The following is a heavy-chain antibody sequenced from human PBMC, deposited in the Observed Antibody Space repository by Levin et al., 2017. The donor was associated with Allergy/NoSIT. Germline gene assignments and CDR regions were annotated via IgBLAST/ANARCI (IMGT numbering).Heavy chain of an antibody. V-gene: IGHV1-18*01. CDR1: GYTFRVYG. CDR2: ISPNNGNT. Sequence: ASVKVSCKASGYTFRVYGIIWVRQAPGEGLEWLGWISPNNGNTKVSHKVQGRVTMTTDASTTTDYLDIRSLTSDDTAVYYCARDLGTGWYDNAYEIWGQGTLVSVS. CDR3: ARDLGTGWYDNAYEI. D-gene: IGHD6-19*01. J-gene: IGHJ3*02.